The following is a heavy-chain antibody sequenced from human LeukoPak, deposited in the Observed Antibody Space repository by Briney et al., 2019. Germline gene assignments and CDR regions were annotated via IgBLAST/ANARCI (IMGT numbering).Heavy chain of an antibody. V-gene: IGHV3-7*02. J-gene: IGHJ4*02. Sequence: LEICSAASGITCRTSCVGWVRQEPGQGLDSVANIKPDGGEKYYVDSVKGRLTISRDNAKNSLYLKMNSVRAEDTAVYYCASRLGGYRSGSSFDHGGRGTLVTVSS. CDR1: GITCRTSC. CDR3: ASRLGGYRSGSSFDH. CDR2: IKPDGGEK. D-gene: IGHD5-18*01.